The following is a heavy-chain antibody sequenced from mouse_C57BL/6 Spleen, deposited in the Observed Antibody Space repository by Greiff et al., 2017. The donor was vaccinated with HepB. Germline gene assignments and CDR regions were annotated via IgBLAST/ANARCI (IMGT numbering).Heavy chain of an antibody. CDR2: ISGGGGNT. CDR1: GFTFSSYT. D-gene: IGHD2-1*01. V-gene: IGHV5-9*01. J-gene: IGHJ2*01. CDR3: ARRRVYGNYDY. Sequence: DVKLVESGGGLVKPGGSLKLSCAASGFTFSSYTMSWVRQTPEKRLEWVATISGGGGNTYYPDSVTGRFTISRDNAKNTLYLQMSSLRSEDTALYYCARRRVYGNYDYWGQGTTLTVSS.